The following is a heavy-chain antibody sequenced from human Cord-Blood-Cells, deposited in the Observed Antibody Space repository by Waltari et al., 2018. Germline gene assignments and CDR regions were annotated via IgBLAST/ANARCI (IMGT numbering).Heavy chain of an antibody. CDR2: TNPNSGGT. CDR1: GYPVTGYY. CDR3: AVSNWGEDGYFDL. D-gene: IGHD7-27*01. J-gene: IGHJ2*01. V-gene: IGHV1-2*02. Sequence: QVQLVQSGAEVKKPGASVKVSCKASGYPVTGYYMHWVRQAPGQGLEWMGWTNPNSGGTNYAQKFQGRVTMTRDTSISTAYMELSRLRSDDTAVYYCAVSNWGEDGYFDLWGRGTLVTVSS.